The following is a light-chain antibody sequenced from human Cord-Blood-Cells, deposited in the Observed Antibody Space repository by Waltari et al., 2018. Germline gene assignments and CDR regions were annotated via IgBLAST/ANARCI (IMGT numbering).Light chain of an antibody. Sequence: DIPMPQSPASLSASVGDRVTITCRASQSISSYLNWYQKKPGKAPELRIYAASSLRSGVPSRCSRSGSGTDFTLTISSMQPEDFATYYCQPSYSTPYTVGQGTQLEI. CDR1: QSISSY. V-gene: IGKV1-39*01. CDR3: QPSYSTPYT. CDR2: AAS. J-gene: IGKJ2*01.